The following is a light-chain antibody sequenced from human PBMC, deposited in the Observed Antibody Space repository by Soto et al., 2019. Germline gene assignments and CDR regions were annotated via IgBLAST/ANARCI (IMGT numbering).Light chain of an antibody. J-gene: IGLJ1*01. CDR2: SNN. Sequence: QSVLTRAPSASGTPGQRVTISCSGSSSNIGSNTVNWYQQLPGTAPKLLIYSNNQRPSGVPDRFSGSKSGTSASLAISGLQCENEADYYCAAWDDSLNRVNYVFGTGTQLTVL. V-gene: IGLV1-44*01. CDR1: SSNIGSNT. CDR3: AAWDDSLNRVNYV.